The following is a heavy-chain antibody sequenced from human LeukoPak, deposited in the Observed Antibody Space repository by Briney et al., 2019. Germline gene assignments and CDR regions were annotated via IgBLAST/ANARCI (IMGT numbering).Heavy chain of an antibody. V-gene: IGHV3-21*04. CDR3: ARKGQGSNWAAEYFQN. D-gene: IGHD6-13*01. CDR1: GFTFSSYS. CDR2: ISGDSRYI. Sequence: GGSLRLSCAASGFTFSSYSMNWVRQAPGKGLEWVSAISGDSRYIYYADSVRGRFTISRDNAENSLYLQMHSLRAEDTAVYYCARKGQGSNWAAEYFQNWGQGTLVTVSS. J-gene: IGHJ1*01.